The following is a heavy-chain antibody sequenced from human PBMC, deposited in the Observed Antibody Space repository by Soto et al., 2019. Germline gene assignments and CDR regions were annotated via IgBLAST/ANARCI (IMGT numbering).Heavy chain of an antibody. V-gene: IGHV3-30*18. J-gene: IGHJ4*02. CDR2: ISYDGSNK. CDR1: GFTFSSYG. D-gene: IGHD6-13*01. CDR3: AKARVTAAEIPMFDY. Sequence: GSLRLSCAASGFTFSSYGMHWVRQAPGKGLEWVAVISYDGSNKYYADSVKGRFTISRDNSKNTLYLQMNSLRAEDTAVYYCAKARVTAAEIPMFDYWGQGTLVTVSS.